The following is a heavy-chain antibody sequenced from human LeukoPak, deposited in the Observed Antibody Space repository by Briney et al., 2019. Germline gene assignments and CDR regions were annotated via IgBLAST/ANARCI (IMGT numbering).Heavy chain of an antibody. V-gene: IGHV3-9*01. CDR2: ISWNSGSI. Sequence: GRSLRLSCAASGFTFDDYAMHWVRQAPGKGLEWVSGISWNSGSIGYADSVKGRFTISRDNAKNSLYLQMNSLRAEDTAVYYCAKSPEVAFFDYWGQGTLVTVSS. CDR3: AKSPEVAFFDY. CDR1: GFTFDDYA. J-gene: IGHJ4*02.